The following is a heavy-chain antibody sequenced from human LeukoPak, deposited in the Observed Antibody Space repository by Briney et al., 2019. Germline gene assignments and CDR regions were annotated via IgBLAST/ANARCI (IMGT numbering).Heavy chain of an antibody. Sequence: PSETLSLTCAVYGGSFSGYYWSWIRQPPGKGLEWIGEINHSGSTNYNPSLESRVTISVDTSKSQFSLKLSSVTAADTAVYYCARVGRVLRYSSSWADAFDIWGQGTMVTVSS. CDR3: ARVGRVLRYSSSWADAFDI. CDR2: INHSGST. J-gene: IGHJ3*02. D-gene: IGHD6-13*01. V-gene: IGHV4-34*01. CDR1: GGSFSGYY.